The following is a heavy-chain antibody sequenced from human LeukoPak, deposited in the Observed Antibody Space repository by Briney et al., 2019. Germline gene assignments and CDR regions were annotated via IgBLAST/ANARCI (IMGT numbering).Heavy chain of an antibody. CDR2: IKSKTDGGTT. CDR1: GLTLNNAW. Sequence: GSLRLSCAASGLTLNNAWMSWVRQAPGKGLEWVGRIKSKTDGGTTDYSAPVKGRCTISRDDSKKTLYLQMNNLKIEDTVVYYCATGGHYFGLWGRGTLVTVSS. J-gene: IGHJ2*01. CDR3: ATGGHYFGL. V-gene: IGHV3-15*01.